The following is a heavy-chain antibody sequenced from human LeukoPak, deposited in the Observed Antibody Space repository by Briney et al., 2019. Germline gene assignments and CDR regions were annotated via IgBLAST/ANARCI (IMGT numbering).Heavy chain of an antibody. Sequence: SETLSLTCAVSFGSLSDYNWSWLRQSPEKGLEWIGEITDSATTHYDPSLETRVTISIDTAKRQFSLRLTSLTAADTAVYYCARGLDLDGLDSWGQGTLVTVSS. CDR3: ARGLDLDGLDS. V-gene: IGHV4-34*01. CDR1: FGSLSDYN. J-gene: IGHJ4*02. CDR2: ITDSATT. D-gene: IGHD1-1*01.